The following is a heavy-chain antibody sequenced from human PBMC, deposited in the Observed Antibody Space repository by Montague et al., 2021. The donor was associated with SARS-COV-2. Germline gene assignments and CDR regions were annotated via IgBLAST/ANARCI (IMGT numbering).Heavy chain of an antibody. V-gene: IGHV4-59*01. J-gene: IGHJ4*02. Sequence: SETLSLTCTVTGGPINNNYWCWIRMAPGQELEWLGNIFYKGNTNXNVFLWVRVSLSLGTPQNQFSLRLTSLTAAATAVYYCERSISSSGERDNWGQGILVTVSS. CDR2: IFYKGNT. D-gene: IGHD3-22*01. CDR1: GGPINNNY. CDR3: ERSISSSGERDN.